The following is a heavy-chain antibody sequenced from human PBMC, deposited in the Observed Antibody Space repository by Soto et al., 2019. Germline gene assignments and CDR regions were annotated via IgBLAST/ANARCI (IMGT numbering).Heavy chain of an antibody. CDR3: AKSTIIGVALSTNYFDY. CDR2: ISGSGGST. CDR1: RFTFSSYS. D-gene: IGHD3-3*01. V-gene: IGHV3-23*01. J-gene: IGHJ4*02. Sequence: EVQLLESGGALVQPRGSLRLSCTASRFTFSSYSINWLRQAPGKGLEWVSAISGSGGSTYYADSVKGRFTISRDNSKNTLYLQRNSVRAEDTAVYYCAKSTIIGVALSTNYFDYWGQGTLVTVSS.